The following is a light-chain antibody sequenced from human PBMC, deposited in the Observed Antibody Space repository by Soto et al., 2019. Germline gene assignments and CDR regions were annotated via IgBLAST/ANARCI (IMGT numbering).Light chain of an antibody. CDR3: QPRSKPIT. J-gene: IGKJ5*01. Sequence: EIVLTQSPATLSLSPGDRATLSCRASQSVSSYLAWYQQKPGQAPRLLIYDASNRATGIPARFGGSGSGTDFTLTISSLEPEDFAVYYCQPRSKPITFGKGTRLDIK. CDR2: DAS. V-gene: IGKV3-11*01. CDR1: QSVSSY.